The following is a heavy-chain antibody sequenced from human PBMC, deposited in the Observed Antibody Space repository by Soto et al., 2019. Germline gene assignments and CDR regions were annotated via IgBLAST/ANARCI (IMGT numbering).Heavy chain of an antibody. CDR2: IVPVFAAP. D-gene: IGHD3-10*01. V-gene: IGHV1-69*12. CDR1: GGTFSSFA. J-gene: IGHJ6*02. CDR3: ARDRAMRGNAYYYGMDV. Sequence: QVLLVQSGAEVKKPGSSVWVSCKTSGGTFSSFAISWVRLAPGQGLEWMGVIVPVFAAPTYAQKFQGRVSITADESTRTAYRELSRLRSDDTAVYYCARDRAMRGNAYYYGMDVWGQGTTVTVSS.